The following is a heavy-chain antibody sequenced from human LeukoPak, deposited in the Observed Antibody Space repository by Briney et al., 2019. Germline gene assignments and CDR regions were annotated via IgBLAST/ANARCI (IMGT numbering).Heavy chain of an antibody. CDR3: ARLKYSSSWPRTLGGYFDY. Sequence: PSGTLSLTCAVSGGSISISNWWSWVRQPPGKGLEWIGEIYHSGSTNYNPSLKSRVTISVDKSKNQFSLKLSSVTAADTAVYYCARLKYSSSWPRTLGGYFDYWGQGTLVTVSS. V-gene: IGHV4-4*02. CDR1: GGSISISNW. D-gene: IGHD6-13*01. CDR2: IYHSGST. J-gene: IGHJ4*02.